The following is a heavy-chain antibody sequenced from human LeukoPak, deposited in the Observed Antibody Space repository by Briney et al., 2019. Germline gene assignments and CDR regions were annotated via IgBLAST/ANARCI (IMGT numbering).Heavy chain of an antibody. CDR3: ARVGRDYYGSGSYYYYYYGMDV. Sequence: SETLSLTCAVYGGSFSGYYWSWIRQPPGKGLEWIGEINHRGSTNYNPSLKSRFTISVATSKNQFSLKLSSVTAADTAVYYCARVGRDYYGSGSYYYYYYGMDVWGQGTTVTVSS. CDR2: INHRGST. V-gene: IGHV4-34*01. D-gene: IGHD3-10*01. J-gene: IGHJ6*02. CDR1: GGSFSGYY.